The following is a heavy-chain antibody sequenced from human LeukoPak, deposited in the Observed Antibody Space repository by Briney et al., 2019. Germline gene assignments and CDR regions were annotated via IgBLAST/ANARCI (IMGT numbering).Heavy chain of an antibody. Sequence: SETLSLTCTVSGYSISSGYYWGWIRQPPGKGLEWIGSIYHSGSTYYNPSLKSRVTISVDTSKNQFSLKLSSVTAAGTAVYYCAKCRRMVDAFDIWGQGTMVTVSS. CDR3: AKCRRMVDAFDI. V-gene: IGHV4-38-2*02. CDR2: IYHSGST. J-gene: IGHJ3*02. D-gene: IGHD3-10*01. CDR1: GYSISSGYY.